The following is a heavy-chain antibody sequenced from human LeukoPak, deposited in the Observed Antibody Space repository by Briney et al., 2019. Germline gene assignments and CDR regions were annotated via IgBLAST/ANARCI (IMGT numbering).Heavy chain of an antibody. Sequence: SETLSLTCAVYGGSFSSYYWSWIRQPPGKGLEWIGEINHSGSTNYNPSLKSRVTISVDTSKNQFSLKLSSVTAADTAVYYCASNDYGDGNWFDPWGQGTLVTVSS. V-gene: IGHV4-34*01. CDR3: ASNDYGDGNWFDP. J-gene: IGHJ5*02. CDR1: GGSFSSYY. CDR2: INHSGST. D-gene: IGHD4-17*01.